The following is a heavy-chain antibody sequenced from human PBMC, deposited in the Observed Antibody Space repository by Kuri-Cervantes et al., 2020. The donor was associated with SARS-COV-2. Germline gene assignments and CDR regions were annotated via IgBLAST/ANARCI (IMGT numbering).Heavy chain of an antibody. D-gene: IGHD6-13*01. CDR1: GYTFTGYY. CDR3: ARDGAGAAAGFDP. J-gene: IGHJ5*02. V-gene: IGHV1/OR15-3*02. CDR2: INAGNGNT. Sequence: ASVKVSCKASGYTFTGYYMHWVRQAPGQRLEWMGWINAGNGNTKYSQKFQGRVTITRDTSASTAYMELSSLRSEDTAVYYCARDGAGAAAGFDPWGQGTLVTVSS.